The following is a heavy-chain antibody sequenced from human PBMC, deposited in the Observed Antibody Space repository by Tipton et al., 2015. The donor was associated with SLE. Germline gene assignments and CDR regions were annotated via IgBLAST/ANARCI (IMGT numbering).Heavy chain of an antibody. V-gene: IGHV4-59*11. CDR1: GGSISSHY. CDR3: AAASPYSSSAGDFQH. J-gene: IGHJ1*01. CDR2: IYYSGST. D-gene: IGHD6-6*01. Sequence: TLSLTCTVSGGSISSHYWSWIRQPPGKGLEWIGYIYYSGSTKYNPSLKSRVTILVDTSKNQLSLKLNSVTAADTAVYYCAAASPYSSSAGDFQHWGQGTLVTVSS.